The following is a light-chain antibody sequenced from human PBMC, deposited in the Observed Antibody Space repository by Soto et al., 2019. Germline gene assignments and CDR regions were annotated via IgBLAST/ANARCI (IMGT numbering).Light chain of an antibody. V-gene: IGLV2-14*03. CDR1: SSDVGGYNY. J-gene: IGLJ1*01. CDR3: SSYRTSNTRQIV. CDR2: DVS. Sequence: QSVLTQPASVSGSPGQSITISCTGTSSDVGGYNYVSWYQHHPGKAPKLMIYDVSNRPSGVSNRFSGSKSGNTAYLCISGLQPEDEADYYCSSYRTSNTRQIVCGTGTKV.